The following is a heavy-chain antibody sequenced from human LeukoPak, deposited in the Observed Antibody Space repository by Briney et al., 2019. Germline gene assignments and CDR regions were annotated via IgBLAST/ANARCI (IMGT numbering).Heavy chain of an antibody. V-gene: IGHV1-2*02. CDR1: GYTFTGYY. D-gene: IGHD3-10*01. Sequence: ASVKVSCKASGYTFTGYYMHWVRQAPGQGLEWMGWINPNSGGTNYAQKFQGRVTMTRDTSISTAYMELSRLRSDDTAVYYCARSPLLYGSGSYYKGRNWFDPWGQGTLVTVSS. CDR2: INPNSGGT. J-gene: IGHJ5*02. CDR3: ARSPLLYGSGSYYKGRNWFDP.